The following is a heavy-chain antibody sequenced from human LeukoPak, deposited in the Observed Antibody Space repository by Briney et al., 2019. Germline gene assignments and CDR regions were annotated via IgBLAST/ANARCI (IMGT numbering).Heavy chain of an antibody. CDR2: IRGNGET. CDR3: ARASWVSTTDAVR. CDR1: GLSCSSFA. V-gene: IGHV3-23*01. J-gene: IGHJ4*02. Sequence: GGPLRLPCAASGLSCSSFAMSWVRQGPARGLEWVSSIRGNGETLYADSVKGRFTLSSDSSRNTVYFQLNNLRVEDTAIYYCARASWVSTTDAVRWGQGTLVTVSS. D-gene: IGHD1-14*01.